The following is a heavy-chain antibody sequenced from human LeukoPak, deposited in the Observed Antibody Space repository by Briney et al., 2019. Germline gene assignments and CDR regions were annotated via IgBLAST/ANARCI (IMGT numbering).Heavy chain of an antibody. CDR3: ATLESAAAGNRWFDP. D-gene: IGHD6-13*01. CDR2: IHYSGST. J-gene: IGHJ5*02. CDR1: GGSISSGRHY. Sequence: SETLSLTCTVSGGSISSGRHYWGWIRQPPGKGLEWIGSIHYSGSTYYSPSLKSRVTISVDTSKNQFSLTLSSMTAADTAVFYCATLESAAAGNRWFDPWGQGILDTVSS. V-gene: IGHV4-39*07.